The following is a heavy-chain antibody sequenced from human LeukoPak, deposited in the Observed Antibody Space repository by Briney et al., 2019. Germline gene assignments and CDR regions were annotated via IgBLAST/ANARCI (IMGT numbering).Heavy chain of an antibody. Sequence: ASVKVSCKASGYTFTSYGISWVRQAPGQGLEWMGWISPYNGNTNYAQNLQGRVTMTTETSTSTAYMEVRSLRSDDTAVYYCARAGIVVVTPTAFDYWGQGTLVTVSS. CDR1: GYTFTSYG. CDR2: ISPYNGNT. V-gene: IGHV1-18*01. CDR3: ARAGIVVVTPTAFDY. D-gene: IGHD2-21*02. J-gene: IGHJ4*02.